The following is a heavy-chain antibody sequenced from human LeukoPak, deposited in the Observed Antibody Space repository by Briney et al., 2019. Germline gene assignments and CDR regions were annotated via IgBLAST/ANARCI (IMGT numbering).Heavy chain of an antibody. CDR3: ASVPDY. V-gene: IGHV4-39*07. Sequence: SETLSLTCTVSGGSISSSSYYWGWVRQPPGRGLEWIESIYYSGSTYYNPSLKSRVTISVDTSKNQFSLKLSSVTAADTAVYYCASVPDYWGQGTLVTVSS. CDR2: IYYSGST. J-gene: IGHJ4*02. CDR1: GGSISSSSYY.